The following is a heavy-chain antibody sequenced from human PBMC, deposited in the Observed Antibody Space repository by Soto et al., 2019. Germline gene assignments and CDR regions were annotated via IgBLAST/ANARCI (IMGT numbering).Heavy chain of an antibody. CDR1: GYTFTSYG. Sequence: ASVKVSCKASGYTFTSYGISWVRQAPGQGLEWMGWISSYNGNTNYAQKVQGRVTMTTDTSTSTKYMELRSLRSDDTAVYYCARGPRYCSTTSWFSGVTWFDPWGQGTLVTVSS. CDR3: ARGPRYCSTTSWFSGVTWFDP. CDR2: ISSYNGNT. J-gene: IGHJ5*02. V-gene: IGHV1-18*04. D-gene: IGHD2-2*01.